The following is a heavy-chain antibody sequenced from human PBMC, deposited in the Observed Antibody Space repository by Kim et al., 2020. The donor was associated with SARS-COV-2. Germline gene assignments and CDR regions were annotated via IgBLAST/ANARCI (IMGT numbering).Heavy chain of an antibody. CDR3: AGAPAWNYDTRPYSFAY. V-gene: IGHV1-8*01. CDR1: GYTFINYD. D-gene: IGHD1-7*01. CDR2: MNPHSGNT. Sequence: ASVKVSCKTSGYTFINYDINWVRQATGQGLEWMGWMNPHSGNTGYAQKFQGRVAMTKNTSISTASMELSSLRSEDTAVYYCAGAPAWNYDTRPYSFAYWGRGTLVTVSS. J-gene: IGHJ4*02.